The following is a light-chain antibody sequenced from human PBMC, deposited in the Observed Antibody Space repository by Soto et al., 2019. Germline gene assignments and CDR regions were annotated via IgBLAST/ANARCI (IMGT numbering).Light chain of an antibody. CDR2: SAS. CDR3: QQYSNWPPST. V-gene: IGKV3-15*01. CDR1: QSVSSS. Sequence: EIVMAQSPATLSMSPGERATLSCRASQSVSSSLAWYQQNPSQAPRLLIYSASTRATGIPARFSGSGSGTEFTLTISSLQSEDFAVYYCQQYSNWPPSTFGQGTKVDIK. J-gene: IGKJ1*01.